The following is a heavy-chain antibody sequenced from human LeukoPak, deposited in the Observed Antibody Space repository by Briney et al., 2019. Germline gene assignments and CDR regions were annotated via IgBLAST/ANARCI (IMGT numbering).Heavy chain of an antibody. V-gene: IGHV4-34*01. D-gene: IGHD5-12*01. Sequence: PSETLSLTCAVYGGSFSGYYWSWIRQPPGKGLEWIGEINHSGSTNYNPSLKSRVTISVDTSKNQFSLKLSSVTAADTAVYYCARGRGYSGYARHPAYFDYWGQGTLVTVSS. CDR2: INHSGST. CDR1: GGSFSGYY. CDR3: ARGRGYSGYARHPAYFDY. J-gene: IGHJ4*02.